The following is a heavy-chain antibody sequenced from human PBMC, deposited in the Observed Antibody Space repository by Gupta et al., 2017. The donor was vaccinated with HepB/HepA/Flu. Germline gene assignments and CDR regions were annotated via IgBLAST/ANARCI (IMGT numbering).Heavy chain of an antibody. V-gene: IGHV3-30*18. CDR2: ISYDGSNK. Sequence: QVQLVESGGGVVQPGKSLRLSCAASGFTFSGYGMHWVRQAPGKGLEWVAVISYDGSNKNYADSVKGRLTISRDNSKNTLYLQMNNLRAEDTAVYYCAKVFWGYCSGINWDAFDIWGQGTMVTVSS. J-gene: IGHJ3*02. CDR3: AKVFWGYCSGINWDAFDI. D-gene: IGHD2-15*01. CDR1: GFTFSGYG.